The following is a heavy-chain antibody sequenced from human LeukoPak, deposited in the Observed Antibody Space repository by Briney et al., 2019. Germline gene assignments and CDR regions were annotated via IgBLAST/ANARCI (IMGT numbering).Heavy chain of an antibody. CDR1: GYTFTGYY. J-gene: IGHJ4*02. D-gene: IGHD6-13*01. V-gene: IGHV1-2*04. CDR3: ARTPLEAAAGYFFDY. CDR2: INPNSGGT. Sequence: ASVKVSCKASGYTFTGYYMHWVRQAPGQGLEWMGWINPNSGGTNYAQKFQGWVTMTRDTSISTAYMELSRLRSDDTAVYYCARTPLEAAAGYFFDYWGQGTLVTVSS.